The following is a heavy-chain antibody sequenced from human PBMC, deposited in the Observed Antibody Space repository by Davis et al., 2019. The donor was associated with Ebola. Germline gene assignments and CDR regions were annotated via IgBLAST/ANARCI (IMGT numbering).Heavy chain of an antibody. D-gene: IGHD5-18*01. CDR1: GFTFSSYW. CDR3: ARAAYSYGCLGG. Sequence: GESLKISCAASGFTFSSYWMHWVRQALGKGLVWVSRINSDGSSTSYADSVKGRFTISRDNAKNTLYLQMNSLRAEDTAVYYCARAAYSYGCLGGWGQGTLVTVFS. V-gene: IGHV3-74*01. J-gene: IGHJ4*02. CDR2: INSDGSST.